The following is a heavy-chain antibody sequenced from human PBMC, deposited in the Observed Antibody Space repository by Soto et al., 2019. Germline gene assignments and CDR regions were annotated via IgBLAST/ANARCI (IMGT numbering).Heavy chain of an antibody. J-gene: IGHJ6*02. CDR3: ARHGCSSTSCYLDYYYYGMDV. V-gene: IGHV5-10-1*01. D-gene: IGHD2-2*01. Sequence: PGESLKISCKGSGYIFTSYWISWVRQMPGKGLEWMGRIDPSDSYTNYSPSFQGHVTISADKSISTAYLQWSSLKASDTAMYYCARHGCSSTSCYLDYYYYGMDVWGQGTTVTVSS. CDR2: IDPSDSYT. CDR1: GYIFTSYW.